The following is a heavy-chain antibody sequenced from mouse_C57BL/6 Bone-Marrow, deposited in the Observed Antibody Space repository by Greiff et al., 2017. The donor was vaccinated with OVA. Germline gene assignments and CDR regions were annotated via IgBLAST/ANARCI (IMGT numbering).Heavy chain of an antibody. CDR1: GYTFPSYW. CDR2: IDPTSGGT. V-gene: IGHV1-72*01. D-gene: IGHD3-2*02. Sequence: VKQSCQASGYTFPSYWMHWVKQRPGRGLEWIGRIDPTSGGTKYNEKFKSKATLTVDKPSSTAYMQLSSLTSEDSAVYYCARDSSGYAWFAYWGQGTLVTVSA. J-gene: IGHJ3*01. CDR3: ARDSSGYAWFAY.